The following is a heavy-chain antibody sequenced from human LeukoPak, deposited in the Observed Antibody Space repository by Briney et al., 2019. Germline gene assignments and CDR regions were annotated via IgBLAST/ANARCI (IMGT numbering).Heavy chain of an antibody. J-gene: IGHJ5*02. Sequence: GGSLRLSCAASGFTSSSYWMHWVRQVPGKGLVWVSRIGGDGTARNYADSVKGRFAISRDDAKNTVDLQMNSLRGEDTAVYYCVRGRGSYGWFDPWGQGTLVTVSS. CDR3: VRGRGSYGWFDP. V-gene: IGHV3-74*01. CDR2: IGGDGTAR. CDR1: GFTSSSYW. D-gene: IGHD3-10*01.